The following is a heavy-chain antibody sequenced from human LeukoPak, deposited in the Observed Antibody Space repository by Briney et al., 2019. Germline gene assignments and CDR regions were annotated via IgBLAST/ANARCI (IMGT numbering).Heavy chain of an antibody. CDR1: GGSFSGYY. D-gene: IGHD6-25*01. V-gene: IGHV4-30-4*01. Sequence: PSETLSLTCAVYGGSFSGYYWSWIRQPPGKGLEWIGYIYYSGSTYYNPSLKSRVTISVDTSKNQFSLKLSSVTAADTAVYYCARGGGDWGQGTLVTVSS. CDR2: IYYSGST. J-gene: IGHJ4*02. CDR3: ARGGGD.